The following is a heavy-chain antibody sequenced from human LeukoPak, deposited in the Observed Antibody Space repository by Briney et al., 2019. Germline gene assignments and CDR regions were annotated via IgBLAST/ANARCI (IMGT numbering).Heavy chain of an antibody. Sequence: GGSLRLSCAASGFTFSSYAMSWVRQAPGKGLEWVSHINVNGAATSYADSVKGRFTISRDNSKNTLYLQLNSLRAEDTAVFYCAKSHTPYCSGRTCYVFDFWGQGTLVTVSS. D-gene: IGHD2-15*01. V-gene: IGHV3-23*01. J-gene: IGHJ4*02. CDR2: INVNGAAT. CDR3: AKSHTPYCSGRTCYVFDF. CDR1: GFTFSSYA.